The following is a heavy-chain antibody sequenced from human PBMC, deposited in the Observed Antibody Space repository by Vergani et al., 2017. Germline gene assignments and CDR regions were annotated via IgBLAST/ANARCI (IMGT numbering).Heavy chain of an antibody. J-gene: IGHJ4*02. D-gene: IGHD3-9*01. CDR1: GGTFSSYA. Sequence: QVQLVQSGAEVKKPGSSVKVSCKASGGTFSSYAISWVRQAPGQGLEWMGWISAYNGNTNYAQKLQGRVTMTTDTSTSTAYMELRSLRSDDTAVYYCAVHYDILTGYNGGFDYWGQGTLVAVSS. V-gene: IGHV1-18*01. CDR2: ISAYNGNT. CDR3: AVHYDILTGYNGGFDY.